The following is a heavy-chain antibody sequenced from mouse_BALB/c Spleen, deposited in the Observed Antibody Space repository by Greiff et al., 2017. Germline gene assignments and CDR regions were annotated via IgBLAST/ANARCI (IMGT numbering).Heavy chain of an antibody. V-gene: IGHV2-9*02. J-gene: IGHJ4*01. CDR3: ARYYGYVGGAMDY. D-gene: IGHD1-2*01. CDR2: IWAGGST. CDR1: GFSLTSYG. Sequence: VQGVESGPGLVAPSQSLSITCTVSGFSLTSYGVHWVRQPPGKGLEWLGVIWAGGSTNYNSALMSRLSISKDNSKSQVFLKMNSLQTDDTAMYYCARYYGYVGGAMDYWGQGTSVTVSS.